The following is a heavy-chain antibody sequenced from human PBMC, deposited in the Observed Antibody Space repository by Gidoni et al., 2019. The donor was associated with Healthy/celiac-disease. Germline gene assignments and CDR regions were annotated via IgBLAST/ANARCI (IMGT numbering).Heavy chain of an antibody. Sequence: EVQLVESGGGVVQPGGSLRLSCAASGFTFDDYAMPWVRQAPGKGLEWVSLISGDGGSTYYADSVKGRFTISRDNSKNSLYLQMNSLRTEDTALYYCAKAPQVVVPAEHYYYYYYMDVWGKGTTVTVSS. CDR1: GFTFDDYA. CDR3: AKAPQVVVPAEHYYYYYYMDV. J-gene: IGHJ6*03. CDR2: ISGDGGST. D-gene: IGHD2-2*01. V-gene: IGHV3-43*02.